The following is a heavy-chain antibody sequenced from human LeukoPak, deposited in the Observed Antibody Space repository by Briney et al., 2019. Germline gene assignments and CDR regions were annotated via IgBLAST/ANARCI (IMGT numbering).Heavy chain of an antibody. CDR1: GGSIRSSNW. CDR2: IYHSGST. Sequence: SETLSLTCAVSGGSIRSSNWWSWVRQPPGKGLEWIGEIYHSGSTNYNPSLKSRVTISVDKSKNQFSLKLSSVTAADTAVYYCARLRKDGPSPYYYYGMDVWGKGTTVTVSS. J-gene: IGHJ6*04. CDR3: ARLRKDGPSPYYYYGMDV. V-gene: IGHV4-4*02. D-gene: IGHD4-17*01.